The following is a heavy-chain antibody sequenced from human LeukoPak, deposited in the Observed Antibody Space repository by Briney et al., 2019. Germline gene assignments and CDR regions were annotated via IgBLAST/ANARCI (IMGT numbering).Heavy chain of an antibody. J-gene: IGHJ4*02. V-gene: IGHV3-23*01. D-gene: IGHD3-10*01. CDR3: ARGQTYYYGSGSYYLVD. CDR1: GGSVSSGSYY. Sequence: ETLSLTCTVSGGSVSSGSYYWSWVRQAPGKGLEWVSAISGRSISVYYADSVKGRFIISRDNSKNTLYLQMNTLRAEDTAVYYCARGQTYYYGSGSYYLVDWGQGTLVTVSS. CDR2: ISGRSISV.